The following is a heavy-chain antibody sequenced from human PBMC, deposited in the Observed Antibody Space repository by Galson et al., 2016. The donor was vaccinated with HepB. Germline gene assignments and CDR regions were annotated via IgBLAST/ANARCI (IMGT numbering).Heavy chain of an antibody. Sequence: CAISGDSVSSNSAAWNWIRQSPSRGLEWLGRTYYRSKWYNEYAVSVKSRIIVNPDTSKNQFSLQLNSVAPEDTAVYSCVEQTKGAPYGMDVWGQGTTVTVSS. V-gene: IGHV6-1*01. D-gene: IGHD1/OR15-1a*01. CDR1: GDSVSSNSAA. CDR2: TYYRSKWYN. CDR3: VEQTKGAPYGMDV. J-gene: IGHJ6*02.